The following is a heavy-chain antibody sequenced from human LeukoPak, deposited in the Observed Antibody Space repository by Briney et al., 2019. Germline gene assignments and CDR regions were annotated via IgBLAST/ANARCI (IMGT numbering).Heavy chain of an antibody. D-gene: IGHD6-19*01. CDR2: ISGSGGNT. CDR3: AKGRTEGGTLALDY. J-gene: IGHJ4*02. V-gene: IGHV3-23*01. Sequence: PGGSLRLSCAASGFTFSRYAMTWVRQAPGKGLEWVSGISGSGGNTYYTDSVRGRLSISRDNSKNTLYLQVNSLRAEDTAVYYCAKGRTEGGTLALDYWGQGTLVTVSS. CDR1: GFTFSRYA.